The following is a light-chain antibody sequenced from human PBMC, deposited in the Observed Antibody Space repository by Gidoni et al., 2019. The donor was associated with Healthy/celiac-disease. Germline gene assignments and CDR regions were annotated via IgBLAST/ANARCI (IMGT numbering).Light chain of an antibody. V-gene: IGKV1-33*01. J-gene: IGKJ1*01. CDR1: QDISNY. Sequence: DIQMTQSPSSLSASVGDRVTITCQASQDISNYLNWYQQKPGKAPKLLIYDASNLETGVPSRFSGSGSGTDFNFTISRLQPEDIATYYCQQYDNLPSWTFGQGTKVEIK. CDR2: DAS. CDR3: QQYDNLPSWT.